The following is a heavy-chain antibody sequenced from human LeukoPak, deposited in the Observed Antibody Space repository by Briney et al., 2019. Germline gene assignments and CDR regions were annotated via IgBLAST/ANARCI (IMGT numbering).Heavy chain of an antibody. D-gene: IGHD1-1*01. CDR2: IIPIFGTA. V-gene: IGHV1-69*13. CDR1: GGTFSSYA. CDR3: ARDPLGTTAAFDI. Sequence: SVKVSCKASGGTFSSYAISWVRQAPGQGLEWMGGIIPIFGTANYAQKFQGRVTITADESTSTAYMELSRLRSEDTAVYYCARDPLGTTAAFDIWGQGTMVTVSS. J-gene: IGHJ3*02.